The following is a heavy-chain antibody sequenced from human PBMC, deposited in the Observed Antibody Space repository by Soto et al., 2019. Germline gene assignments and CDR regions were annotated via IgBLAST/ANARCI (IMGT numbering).Heavy chain of an antibody. CDR3: AITVHCRGWYSGGFDY. Sequence: SDARSLPCTGSGGSISSYYWSWIRQPPGKGLEWIGYIYYSGSTNYNPSLKSRVTISVDTSKNQFSLKLSSVTAADTAVYYCAITVHCRGWYSGGFDYWGQGALVTV. D-gene: IGHD6-19*01. CDR1: GGSISSYY. J-gene: IGHJ4*02. V-gene: IGHV4-59*01. CDR2: IYYSGST.